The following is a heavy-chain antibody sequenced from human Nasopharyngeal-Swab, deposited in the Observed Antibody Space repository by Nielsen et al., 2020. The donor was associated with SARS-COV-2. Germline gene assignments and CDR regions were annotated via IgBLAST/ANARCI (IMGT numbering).Heavy chain of an antibody. D-gene: IGHD2-2*01. J-gene: IGHJ4*02. V-gene: IGHV3-21*01. CDR1: GFTFSSYS. CDR2: ISSSSYI. CDR3: ARSSPLGYCSSTSSYGLDDS. Sequence: GESLKISCAASGFTFSSYSMNWVRQAPGKGLEWVSSISSSSYIYYADSVKGRFTISRDNAKNSLYLQMNSLRAEDTAVYYCARSSPLGYCSSTSSYGLDDSWARETLFPVSS.